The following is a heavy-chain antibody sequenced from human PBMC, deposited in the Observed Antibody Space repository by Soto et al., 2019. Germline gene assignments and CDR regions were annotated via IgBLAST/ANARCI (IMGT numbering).Heavy chain of an antibody. CDR1: GFTFSSYS. V-gene: IGHV3-21*01. Sequence: EVQLVESGGGLVKPGGSLRLSCAASGFTFSSYSMNWVRQAPGKGLEWVSSISSSSSYIYYADSVKGRFTISRDNAKNSLYLQMNSLRAEDTAVYYCARGYCSGGSCLNPWGQGTMVTVSS. CDR3: ARGYCSGGSCLNP. J-gene: IGHJ3*01. D-gene: IGHD2-15*01. CDR2: ISSSSSYI.